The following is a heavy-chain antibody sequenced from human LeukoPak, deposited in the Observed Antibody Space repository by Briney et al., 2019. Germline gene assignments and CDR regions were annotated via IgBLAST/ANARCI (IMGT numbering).Heavy chain of an antibody. CDR3: AGGIPQVAQYFQH. J-gene: IGHJ1*01. CDR2: IYTGGST. V-gene: IGHV3-66*01. Sequence: GGSLRLSCAASAFIFSSYDMHWVRQAPGKGLEWVSTIYTGGSTYYADAVKGRLTISRDNSKNTLYLQMNSLRAEDTAVYYCAGGIPQVAQYFQHWGQGTLVTVSS. CDR1: AFIFSSYD. D-gene: IGHD5-12*01.